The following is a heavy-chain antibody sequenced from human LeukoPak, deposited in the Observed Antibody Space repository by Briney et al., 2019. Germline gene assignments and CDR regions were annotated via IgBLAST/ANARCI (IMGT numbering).Heavy chain of an antibody. CDR3: AIPRDGTTSYYWYFDL. V-gene: IGHV1-46*01. CDR2: INPSGGST. D-gene: IGHD4-17*01. Sequence: ASVKVSCKASGYSFTSYYMHWVRQAPGQGLEWMGIINPSGGSTRSAQKFQGRVTMTRDMPTSTVYMELSSLTSEDTAVYYCAIPRDGTTSYYWYFDLWGRGTLVTVSS. J-gene: IGHJ2*01. CDR1: GYSFTSYY.